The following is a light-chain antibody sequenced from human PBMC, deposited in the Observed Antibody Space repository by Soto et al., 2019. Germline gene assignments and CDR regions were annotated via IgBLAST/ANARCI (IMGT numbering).Light chain of an antibody. CDR2: EVN. Sequence: QSALTQPASVSGSPGQSITISCTGASSDVGDYNYVSWYQHHPGKAPKLLIYEVNNRPSGVSDRFSGSKSGNVASLTISGLQAEDEAHYYCSSPASTLGVFGGGTKLTVL. CDR1: SSDVGDYNY. V-gene: IGLV2-14*01. CDR3: SSPASTLGV. J-gene: IGLJ3*02.